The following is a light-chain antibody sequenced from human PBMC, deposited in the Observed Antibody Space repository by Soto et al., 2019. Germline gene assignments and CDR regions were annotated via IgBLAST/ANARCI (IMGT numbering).Light chain of an antibody. CDR1: SSDLGNYNR. Sequence: QSVLTQPPSVSGSPGQSVAISCTGTSSDLGNYNRVSWYQQPPGTAPKLIIYEVTNRPSGVPDRFSGSKSGDTASLTISGLQAEDEADDFCCSYTTSGTYVFGTGTKLTVL. CDR2: EVT. V-gene: IGLV2-18*02. CDR3: CSYTTSGTYV. J-gene: IGLJ1*01.